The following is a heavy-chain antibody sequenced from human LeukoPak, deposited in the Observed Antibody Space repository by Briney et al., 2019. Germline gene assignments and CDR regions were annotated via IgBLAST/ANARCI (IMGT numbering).Heavy chain of an antibody. V-gene: IGHV1-24*01. D-gene: IGHD6-19*01. CDR2: FDPEDGET. CDR3: ATDPPRIAVAGIVFFDY. J-gene: IGHJ4*02. Sequence: GASVKVSCKVSGYTLTELSMHWVRQAPGKGLEWMGGFDPEDGETIYAQKFQGRVTMTEDTSTDTACMELSSLRSEDTAVYYCATDPPRIAVAGIVFFDYWGQGTLVTVSS. CDR1: GYTLTELS.